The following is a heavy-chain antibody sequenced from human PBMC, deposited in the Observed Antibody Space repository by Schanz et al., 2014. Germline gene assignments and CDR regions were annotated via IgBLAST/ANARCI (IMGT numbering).Heavy chain of an antibody. Sequence: QLMQSGSEVRKPGASVKVSCKVSGYSLNELSMHWVRQAPGRGLEWMGGFHHEDGDTVYAQKFQGSVVMTQVTSTDTAYVELSRLTSGDAGVYYCATETSSTWFYNGVDVWGQGTTVTVSS. J-gene: IGHJ6*02. CDR3: ATETSSTWFYNGVDV. V-gene: IGHV1-24*01. D-gene: IGHD6-13*01. CDR2: FHHEDGDT. CDR1: GYSLNELS.